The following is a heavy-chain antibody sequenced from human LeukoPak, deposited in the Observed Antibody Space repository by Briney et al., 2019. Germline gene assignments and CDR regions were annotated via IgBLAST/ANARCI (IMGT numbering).Heavy chain of an antibody. D-gene: IGHD3-22*01. CDR1: GFTFSSYW. V-gene: IGHV3-7*01. J-gene: IGHJ4*02. CDR3: ARLYDSSRYYTRPFDY. CDR2: IKQDGSEK. Sequence: PGGSLRLSCAASGFTFSSYWMSWVRQAPGKGLEWVANIKQDGSEKYYVDSVKGRFTISRDNAKNSLYLQMNSLRAEDTAVYYCARLYDSSRYYTRPFDYWGQGTLVTVSS.